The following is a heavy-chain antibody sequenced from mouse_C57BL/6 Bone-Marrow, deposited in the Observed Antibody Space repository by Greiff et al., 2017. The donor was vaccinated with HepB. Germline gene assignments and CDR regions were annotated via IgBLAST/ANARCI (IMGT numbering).Heavy chain of an antibody. D-gene: IGHD2-1*01. CDR1: GYTFTDYY. CDR2: IGPGSGST. Sequence: QVHVKQSGAELVKPGASVKISCKASGYTFTDYYINWVKQRPGQGLEWIGKIGPGSGSTYYNEKFKGKATFTADTSSNTAYMQLSSLTTEDSAIYYCAREGNYVDDYWGQGTTLTVSS. J-gene: IGHJ2*01. V-gene: IGHV1-77*01. CDR3: AREGNYVDDY.